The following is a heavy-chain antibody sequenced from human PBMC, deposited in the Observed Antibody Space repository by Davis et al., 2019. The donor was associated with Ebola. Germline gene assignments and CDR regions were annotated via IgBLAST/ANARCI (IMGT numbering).Heavy chain of an antibody. D-gene: IGHD6-13*01. Sequence: PGGSLRLSCAASGFTFSSYWMSWVRQAPGKGLEWVANIKQDGSEKYYVDSVKGRFTISRDNAKNSLYLQMNSLRAEDTAVYYCAKDEWEAAGAGLDYWGQGTLVTVSS. CDR2: IKQDGSEK. J-gene: IGHJ4*02. CDR1: GFTFSSYW. CDR3: AKDEWEAAGAGLDY. V-gene: IGHV3-7*01.